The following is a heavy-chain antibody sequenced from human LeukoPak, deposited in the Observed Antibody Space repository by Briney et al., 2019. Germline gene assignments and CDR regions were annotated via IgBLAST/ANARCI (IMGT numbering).Heavy chain of an antibody. CDR1: GLTVNSKY. CDR3: ATDAYSASPQNAY. CDR2: IYSDGTT. J-gene: IGHJ4*02. Sequence: GGSLRLSCAASGLTVNSKYMSWVRQAPGKGLEWVSIIYSDGTTYYADSVKGRFTVSRDNSKNTLYLQMNSLRAEDTAIYYCATDAYSASPQNAYWGQGTLVTVSS. V-gene: IGHV3-53*01. D-gene: IGHD1-26*01.